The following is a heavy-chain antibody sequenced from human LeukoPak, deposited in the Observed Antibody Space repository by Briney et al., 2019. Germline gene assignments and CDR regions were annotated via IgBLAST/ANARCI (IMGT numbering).Heavy chain of an antibody. CDR3: AKGSGGYVDC. D-gene: IGHD3-10*01. Sequence: PGGSLRLFCAASGFTFDDYIMQWVRQAPGEGLGWVSLISWDGVSTYYADSVKGRFTISRDNSKNSLYLQMNSLRTEDTALYYCAKGSGGYVDCWGQGTMANVSS. V-gene: IGHV3-43*01. CDR1: GFTFDDYI. J-gene: IGHJ4*02. CDR2: ISWDGVST.